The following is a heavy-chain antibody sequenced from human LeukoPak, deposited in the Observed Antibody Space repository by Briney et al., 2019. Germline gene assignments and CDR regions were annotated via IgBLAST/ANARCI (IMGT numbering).Heavy chain of an antibody. CDR3: ARVPTPHSYYYGSGSYGGDY. D-gene: IGHD3-10*01. J-gene: IGHJ4*02. V-gene: IGHV4-34*01. CDR1: GGSFSGYY. CDR2: INHSGST. Sequence: PSETLSLTCAVYGGSFSGYYWSWIRQPPGKGLEWIGEINHSGSTNYNPSLKSRVTISVDTSKNQFSLKLSSVTAADTAVYYCARVPTPHSYYYGSGSYGGDYWGQGTLVTVSS.